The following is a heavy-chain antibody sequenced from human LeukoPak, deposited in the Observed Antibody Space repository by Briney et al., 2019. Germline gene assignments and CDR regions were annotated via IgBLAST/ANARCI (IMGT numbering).Heavy chain of an antibody. CDR1: GFTFSSYA. Sequence: GGSLRLSCVASGFTFSSYAMTWVRQAPGKGLEWVSAISGSGGNTYYADSVKGRFTISRDNSKNTLYLQMNSLRAEDTAVYYCAKNGRACSSTSCYTTVSAFDIWGQGTMVTVSS. CDR2: ISGSGGNT. J-gene: IGHJ3*02. V-gene: IGHV3-23*01. D-gene: IGHD2-2*02. CDR3: AKNGRACSSTSCYTTVSAFDI.